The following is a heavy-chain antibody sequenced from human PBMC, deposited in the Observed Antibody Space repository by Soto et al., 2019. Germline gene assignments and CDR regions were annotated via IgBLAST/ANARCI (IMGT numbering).Heavy chain of an antibody. CDR3: AHRTALYDSSGLGYDS. D-gene: IGHD3-22*01. CDR1: GFSLTTTGVG. V-gene: IGHV2-5*02. Sequence: QITLEESGPTLVKPTQTLTLTCTFSGFSLTTTGVGVGWVRQPPGKALEWLALIYWDGDKRYNPSLKSRLTLTKDTSMNQVVLTMTHMDPADTATYYCAHRTALYDSSGLGYDSWGQGTLVTVSS. CDR2: IYWDGDK. J-gene: IGHJ4*02.